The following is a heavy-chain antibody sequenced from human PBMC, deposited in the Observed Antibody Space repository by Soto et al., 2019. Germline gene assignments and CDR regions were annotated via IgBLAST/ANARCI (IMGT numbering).Heavy chain of an antibody. J-gene: IGHJ4*02. D-gene: IGHD2-21*02. CDR3: ARAPYCGGDCYSFDY. CDR2: IIPILGIA. CDR1: GGTFSSYT. Sequence: QVQLVQSGAEVKKPGSSVKVSCKASGGTFSSYTISWVRQAPGQGLEWMGRIIPILGIANYAQKFQGRVTITADKSTSTAYMELSSLRSEDTAVYYCARAPYCGGDCYSFDYWGQGTLVTVSS. V-gene: IGHV1-69*02.